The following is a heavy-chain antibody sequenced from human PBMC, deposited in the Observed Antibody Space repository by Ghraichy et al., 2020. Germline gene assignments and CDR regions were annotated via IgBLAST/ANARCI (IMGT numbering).Heavy chain of an antibody. D-gene: IGHD3-16*02. CDR3: ARDSSVWGSYRHFDY. CDR2: ISSSSSTI. CDR1: GFTFSSYS. Sequence: LSLTCAASGFTFSSYSMNWVRQAPGKGLEWVSYISSSSSTIYYADSVKGRFTISRDNAKNSLYLQMNSLRDEDTAVYYCARDSSVWGSYRHFDYWGQGTLVTVSS. V-gene: IGHV3-48*02. J-gene: IGHJ4*02.